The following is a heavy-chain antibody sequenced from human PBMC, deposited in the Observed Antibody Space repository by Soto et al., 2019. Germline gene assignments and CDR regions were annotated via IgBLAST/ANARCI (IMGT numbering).Heavy chain of an antibody. J-gene: IGHJ4*02. V-gene: IGHV3-11*01. Sequence: QVQLVESGGGLVKPGGSLRLSCAASGFTFSDYYMTWIRQPPGKGLEWVSYISGSGTTIYYADSVKGRFTVSRDNARNSLYLKMNSLGAEAPAFYYCALYYFVSSGGVDSVNFDYWGQGTLVTVSS. CDR2: ISGSGTTI. CDR1: GFTFSDYY. CDR3: ALYYFVSSGGVDSVNFDY. D-gene: IGHD3-22*01.